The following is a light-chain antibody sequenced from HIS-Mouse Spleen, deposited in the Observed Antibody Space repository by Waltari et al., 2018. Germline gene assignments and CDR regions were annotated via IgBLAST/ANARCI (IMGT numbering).Light chain of an antibody. Sequence: QSVLTQPPSVSEAPRQRVTISCSGSRSHTGNNAVNWYQQLPGKAPKLLIYYDDLLPSGVSDRFSGSKSGTSASLAISGLQSEDEADYYCAAWDDSLNGYVFGTGTKVTVL. J-gene: IGLJ1*01. CDR1: RSHTGNNA. CDR3: AAWDDSLNGYV. CDR2: YDD. V-gene: IGLV1-36*01.